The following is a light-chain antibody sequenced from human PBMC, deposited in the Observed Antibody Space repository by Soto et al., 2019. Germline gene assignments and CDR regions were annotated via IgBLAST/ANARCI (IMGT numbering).Light chain of an antibody. Sequence: DIQMTQSPSSLSASVGDRVTITCQASQDISNYLNWYQQNPGKAPKLLLYDASNLEKGVPSRFSGSGSGTDVTFTISSLQPEDIATYYCQQYDNLYTFGQGTKLEIK. J-gene: IGKJ2*01. CDR1: QDISNY. V-gene: IGKV1-33*01. CDR3: QQYDNLYT. CDR2: DAS.